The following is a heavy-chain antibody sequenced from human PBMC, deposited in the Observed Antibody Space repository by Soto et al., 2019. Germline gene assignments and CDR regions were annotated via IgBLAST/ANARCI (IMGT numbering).Heavy chain of an antibody. CDR3: AHTWGLPFDY. CDR2: IYWNDDK. D-gene: IGHD3-16*01. V-gene: IGHV2-5*01. Sequence: QITLKESGPTLVKPTQTLTLTCTYSGFSLRTTGVGVGWIRQPPGKALEWLGIIYWNDDKRYSPSLKSRFTLTCDISKSQVVLTMTNMDPVDTATYYCAHTWGLPFDYWGQGTLVIVSS. J-gene: IGHJ4*02. CDR1: GFSLRTTGVG.